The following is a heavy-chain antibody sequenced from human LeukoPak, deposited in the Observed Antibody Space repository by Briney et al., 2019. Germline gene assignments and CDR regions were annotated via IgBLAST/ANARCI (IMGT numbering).Heavy chain of an antibody. D-gene: IGHD1-26*01. CDR2: IKHDGSEK. Sequence: GGSLRLSCVASGFAFNNYWMTWVRQAPGKGLEWVATIKHDGSEKYYVDSVKGRFTISRDNGKNSLYLQMNSLRAEDTAVYYCTRGGIWGMDVWGQGTTVIVSS. CDR1: GFAFNNYW. V-gene: IGHV3-7*01. CDR3: TRGGIWGMDV. J-gene: IGHJ6*02.